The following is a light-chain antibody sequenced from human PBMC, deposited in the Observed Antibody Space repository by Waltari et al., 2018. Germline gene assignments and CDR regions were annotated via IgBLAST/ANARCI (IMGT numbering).Light chain of an antibody. CDR1: QSVSSY. Sequence: ELVLRQSPATLSLSPGERATLSCRASQSVSSYLAWYQQKPGQAPRLLIYDASNRATGIPARFSGSGSGTDFTLTVSSLEPEDFAVYYCQQRSNWPPYTFGQGTKLEIK. J-gene: IGKJ2*01. CDR2: DAS. CDR3: QQRSNWPPYT. V-gene: IGKV3-11*01.